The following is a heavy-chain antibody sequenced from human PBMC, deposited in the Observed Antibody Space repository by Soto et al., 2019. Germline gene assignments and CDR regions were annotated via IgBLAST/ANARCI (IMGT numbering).Heavy chain of an antibody. V-gene: IGHV5-10-1*01. J-gene: IGHJ4*02. CDR3: EIEIYEYGSGPSFQYYVDS. CDR2: IDPSDSQT. CDR1: GYSFAGYW. Sequence: PGESLKISCKGSGYSFAGYWITWVRQMPGKGLEWMGRIDPSDSQTYYSPSFRGHVTISAAKSITTVFLQWSSLRASDTAMYYCEIEIYEYGSGPSFQYYVDSWGQGTMVTVSS. D-gene: IGHD2-15*01.